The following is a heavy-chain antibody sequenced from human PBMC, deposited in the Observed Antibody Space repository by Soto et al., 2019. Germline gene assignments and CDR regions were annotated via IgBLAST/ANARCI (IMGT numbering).Heavy chain of an antibody. V-gene: IGHV1-18*01. D-gene: IGHD3-3*01. J-gene: IGHJ6*03. CDR1: GYTFTSYG. CDR2: ISAYNGNT. Sequence: ASVKVSCKAAGYTFTSYGISWVRQAPGQGLEWMGWISAYNGNTNYAQKLQGRVTMTTDTSTSTAYMELRSLRSDDTAVYYCARDRGAYYDFWSGYQPPLIDVWGKGTTVTVSS. CDR3: ARDRGAYYDFWSGYQPPLIDV.